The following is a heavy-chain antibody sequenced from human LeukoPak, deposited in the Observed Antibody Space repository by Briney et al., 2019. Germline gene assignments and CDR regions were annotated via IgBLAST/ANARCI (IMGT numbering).Heavy chain of an antibody. D-gene: IGHD3-22*01. V-gene: IGHV3-53*01. Sequence: GGSLRLSCAASGFTVSSNYMSWVRQAPGKGLEWVSLIHSGGTTYYADSVKGRFTISRDNSKNTLFLQMNSLRAEDTAVYYCARDWNYDSSQDYWGQGTLVTVSS. CDR3: ARDWNYDSSQDY. J-gene: IGHJ4*02. CDR2: IHSGGTT. CDR1: GFTVSSNY.